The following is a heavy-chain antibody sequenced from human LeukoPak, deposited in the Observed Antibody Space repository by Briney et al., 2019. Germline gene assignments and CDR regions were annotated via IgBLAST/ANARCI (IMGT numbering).Heavy chain of an antibody. CDR1: DDSISSGSYY. D-gene: IGHD6-13*01. V-gene: IGHV4-61*02. CDR2: IYISGST. J-gene: IGHJ4*02. Sequence: SQTLSLXCTVSDDSISSGSYYWSWIRQPAVKGLVWIGRIYISGSTGYNPSLKSRVTISVDTSKKQFSLRLTSVTAADTAVYYCARGAAGTFDYWGQGTLVTVSS. CDR3: ARGAAGTFDY.